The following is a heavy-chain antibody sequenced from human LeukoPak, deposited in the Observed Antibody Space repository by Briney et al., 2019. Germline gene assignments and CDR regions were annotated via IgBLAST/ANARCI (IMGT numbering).Heavy chain of an antibody. CDR3: ARRGYSYGHQPHYHYYYYMDV. CDR1: GYTFTSYY. V-gene: IGHV1-46*01. D-gene: IGHD5-18*01. J-gene: IGHJ6*03. CDR2: INPSGGST. Sequence: GASVKVSCKASGYTFTSYYMHWVRQAPGQGLEWMGIINPSGGSTSYAQKFQGRVTMTRDMSTSTVYMELSSLRSEDTAVYYCARRGYSYGHQPHYHYYYYMDVWGKGTTVTVSS.